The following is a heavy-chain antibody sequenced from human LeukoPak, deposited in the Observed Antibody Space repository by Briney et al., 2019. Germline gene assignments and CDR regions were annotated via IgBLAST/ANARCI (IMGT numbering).Heavy chain of an antibody. CDR3: ARDAIGDCDILTGYGDY. Sequence: GGSLRLSCAASGFTFSSYSMNWVRQAPGKGLEWVSSISSSSSYIYYADSVKGRFTISRDNAKNSLYLQMNSLRAEDTAVYYCARDAIGDCDILTGYGDYWGQGTLVTVSS. J-gene: IGHJ4*02. V-gene: IGHV3-21*01. D-gene: IGHD3-9*01. CDR1: GFTFSSYS. CDR2: ISSSSSYI.